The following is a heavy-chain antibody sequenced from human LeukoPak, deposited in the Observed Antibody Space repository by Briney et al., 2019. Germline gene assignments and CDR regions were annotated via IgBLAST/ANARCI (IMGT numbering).Heavy chain of an antibody. J-gene: IGHJ6*02. CDR2: IYYSGST. V-gene: IGHV4-59*08. D-gene: IGHD3-3*01. CDR3: ARFKYDFWSGSRSYYFYGMDV. Sequence: SETLSLTCTVSGGSISSHYWSWIRQPPGKGLEWIGYIYYSGSTTYTPSLKSRVTISLDTSKHQFSLKLSSVTAADTAVYYCARFKYDFWSGSRSYYFYGMDVWGQGTTVTVSS. CDR1: GGSISSHY.